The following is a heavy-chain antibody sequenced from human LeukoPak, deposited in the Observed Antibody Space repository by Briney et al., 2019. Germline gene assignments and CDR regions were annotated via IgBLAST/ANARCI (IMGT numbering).Heavy chain of an antibody. V-gene: IGHV4-59*12. Sequence: SETLSLTCTVSGGSISAYYWSWIRQPPGKGLEWIGYIYYNRSPNYNPSLKSRVTMTVDTSKNQFSLKLSSVTAADTAVYYCARDDGSYLDYWGQGTLVTVSS. CDR1: GGSISAYY. D-gene: IGHD1-26*01. J-gene: IGHJ4*02. CDR3: ARDDGSYLDY. CDR2: IYYNRSP.